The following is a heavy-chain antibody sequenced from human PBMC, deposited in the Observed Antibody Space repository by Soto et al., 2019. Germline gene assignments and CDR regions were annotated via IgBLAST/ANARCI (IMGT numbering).Heavy chain of an antibody. CDR3: ARRLYDTSGYRYFDF. CDR2: IFPDDSET. V-gene: IGHV5-51*01. D-gene: IGHD3-22*01. J-gene: IGHJ4*02. Sequence: EVQLVQSGAEVKKPGEPLKISCTASGYSFSSYWLGWVRQMPGNGLEWMGVIFPDDSETRYSPSFQGKVSISVDKSITTAYLQWSSLKASDTAMYYCARRLYDTSGYRYFDFWGQGTLVTVSS. CDR1: GYSFSSYW.